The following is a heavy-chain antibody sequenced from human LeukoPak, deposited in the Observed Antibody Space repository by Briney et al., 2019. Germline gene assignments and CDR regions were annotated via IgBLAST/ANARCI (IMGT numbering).Heavy chain of an antibody. CDR2: VFHSGSA. Sequence: PSETLSLTCTVSGYSISSGYYWGWIRQPPGKGLEWIGSVFHSGSAYYSPSLKSRVTISVDTSKNQFSLKLSSVTAADTAVYYCARRVGYSYGYPFDYWGQGTLVTVSS. CDR3: ARRVGYSYGYPFDY. D-gene: IGHD5-18*01. J-gene: IGHJ4*02. V-gene: IGHV4-38-2*02. CDR1: GYSISSGYY.